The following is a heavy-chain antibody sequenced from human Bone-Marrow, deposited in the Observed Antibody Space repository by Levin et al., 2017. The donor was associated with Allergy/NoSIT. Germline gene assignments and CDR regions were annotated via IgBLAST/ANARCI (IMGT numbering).Heavy chain of an antibody. CDR3: ARDRLPLCDGACYLLP. D-gene: IGHD2-21*01. V-gene: IGHV1-3*01. CDR2: INAGSGDT. J-gene: IGHJ5*02. Sequence: PGESLKISCKASGYTFSSYNVHWVRQAPGQRPEWMGWINAGSGDTKVSQTFQGRLTITRDTSARTVYMNLNGLTSEDTAVYYCARDRLPLCDGACYLLPWGQGTLVTVSS. CDR1: GYTFSSYN.